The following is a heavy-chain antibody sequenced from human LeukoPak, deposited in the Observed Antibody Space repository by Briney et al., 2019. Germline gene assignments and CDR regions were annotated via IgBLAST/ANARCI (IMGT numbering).Heavy chain of an antibody. J-gene: IGHJ4*02. Sequence: PSETLSLTCRVSGGSISRYYWSWIRQPPGQGLEWIGYIYYSGSTNYNPSLKSRVTISVDTSKNQFSLKLSSVTAADTAVYYCARVAGYNYLDYWGQGALVTVSS. V-gene: IGHV4-59*01. CDR2: IYYSGST. CDR1: GGSISRYY. D-gene: IGHD5-24*01. CDR3: ARVAGYNYLDY.